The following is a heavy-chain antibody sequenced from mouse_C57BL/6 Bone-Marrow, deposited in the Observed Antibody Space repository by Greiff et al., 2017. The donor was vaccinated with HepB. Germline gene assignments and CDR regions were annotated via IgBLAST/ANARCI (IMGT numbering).Heavy chain of an antibody. Sequence: EVQGVESVGGLVQPGGSLKLSCAASGFTFSDYGMAWVRQAPRKGPEWVAFISNLAYSIYYADTVTGRFTISRENAKNTLYLEMSSLRSEDTAMYYCARHGSSYGAMDYWGQGTSVTVSS. CDR1: GFTFSDYG. CDR3: ARHGSSYGAMDY. CDR2: ISNLAYSI. V-gene: IGHV5-15*01. D-gene: IGHD1-1*01. J-gene: IGHJ4*01.